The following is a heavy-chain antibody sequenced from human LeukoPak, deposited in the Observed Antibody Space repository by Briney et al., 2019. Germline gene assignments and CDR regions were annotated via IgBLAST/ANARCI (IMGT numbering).Heavy chain of an antibody. J-gene: IGHJ4*01. V-gene: IGHV3-23*01. CDR1: GFTFSNPA. D-gene: IGHD6-19*01. CDR2: LSGSGITT. CDR3: AKGIYSSGWSYFDY. Sequence: GGSLRLSCATSGFTFSNPAMSWVRQAPGKGLEWVSTLSGSGITTYYADSVKGRFTISRDNSKNTLYLQMNSLRAEDTAVYYCAKGIYSSGWSYFDYWGHGTLVTVSS.